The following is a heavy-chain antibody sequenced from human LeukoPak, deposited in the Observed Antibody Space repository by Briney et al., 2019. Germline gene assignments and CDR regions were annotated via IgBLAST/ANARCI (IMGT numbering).Heavy chain of an antibody. CDR2: INQGGSEK. J-gene: IGHJ4*02. V-gene: IGHV3-7*01. CDR1: GFTFSSYW. Sequence: GGSLRLSCAASGFTFSSYWMTWVRQAPGKGLEWVANINQGGSEKYYVDSVKGRFTISRDNAKNSLYLQMNGLRAEDTAVYYCARDATRGGDFDYWGQGTLVTVSS. CDR3: ARDATRGGDFDY. D-gene: IGHD3-16*01.